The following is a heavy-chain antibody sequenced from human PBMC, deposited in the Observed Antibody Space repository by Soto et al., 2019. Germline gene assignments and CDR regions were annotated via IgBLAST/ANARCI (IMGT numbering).Heavy chain of an antibody. D-gene: IGHD3-10*01. J-gene: IGHJ6*03. Sequence: GGSLRLSCAASGFTFSSYDMHWVRQATGKGLEWVSAIGTAGDTYYPGSVKGRFTISRENAKNSLYLQMNSLRAGDTAVYYCARGVRGVRGVITRYYYYMDVWGKGTTVTVSS. V-gene: IGHV3-13*01. CDR3: ARGVRGVRGVITRYYYYMDV. CDR1: GFTFSSYD. CDR2: IGTAGDT.